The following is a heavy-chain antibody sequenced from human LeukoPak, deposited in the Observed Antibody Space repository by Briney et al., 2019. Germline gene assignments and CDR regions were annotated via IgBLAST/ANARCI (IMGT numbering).Heavy chain of an antibody. Sequence: GGSLRLSCAASGFTFSSYEMNWVRQAPGKGLEWVSYISSSGSTIYYADSVKGRFTISRDNTKNSLYLQMNSLRAEDTAVYYCARGHTAVTRHFDFWGQGTLVTVSS. CDR3: ARGHTAVTRHFDF. CDR1: GFTFSSYE. J-gene: IGHJ4*02. D-gene: IGHD4-17*01. V-gene: IGHV3-48*03. CDR2: ISSSGSTI.